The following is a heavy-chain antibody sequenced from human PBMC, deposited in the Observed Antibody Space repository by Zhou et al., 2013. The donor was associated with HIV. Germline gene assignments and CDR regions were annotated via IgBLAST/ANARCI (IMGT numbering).Heavy chain of an antibody. V-gene: IGHV1-18*04. J-gene: IGHJ4*02. D-gene: IGHD1-26*01. CDR1: GYTFTNYG. CDR2: ISIYNGKT. Sequence: QVQLVQSGAEVKKPGASVKVSCKASGYTFTNYGLNWVRQAPGLGLEWMGRISIYNGKTDYEQKFQGRVTMTADTSTRTAYLEVRGLSSDDAAVYYCASPDIDDSQGVGPSSWGQGTLVTVSS. CDR3: ASPDIDDSQGVGPSS.